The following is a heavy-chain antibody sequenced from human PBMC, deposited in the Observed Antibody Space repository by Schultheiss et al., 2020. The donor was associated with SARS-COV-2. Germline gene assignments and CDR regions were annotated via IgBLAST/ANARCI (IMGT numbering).Heavy chain of an antibody. V-gene: IGHV3-21*01. CDR3: ARDHSSSDAFDI. D-gene: IGHD6-6*01. CDR2: ISSSSSYI. Sequence: GGSLRLSCAASGFTFSNAWMSWVRQAPGKGLEWVSSISSSSSYIYYADSVKGRFTISRDNAKNSLYLQMNSLRAEDTAVYYCARDHSSSDAFDIWGQGTMVTVSS. J-gene: IGHJ3*02. CDR1: GFTFSNAW.